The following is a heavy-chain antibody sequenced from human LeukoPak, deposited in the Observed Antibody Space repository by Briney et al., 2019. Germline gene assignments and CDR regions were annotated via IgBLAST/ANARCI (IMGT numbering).Heavy chain of an antibody. Sequence: GGSLRLSCATSGFIFSGSDIHWVRQASGGGLEWVGRIRTKLRNYATAYAVSVKGRFTISRDDSGDAACLQMNSLKTEDTAVYYCTTYISGHYWGQGTLVTVSS. V-gene: IGHV3-73*01. D-gene: IGHD1-20*01. CDR3: TTYISGHY. CDR2: IRTKLRNYAT. CDR1: GFIFSGSD. J-gene: IGHJ4*02.